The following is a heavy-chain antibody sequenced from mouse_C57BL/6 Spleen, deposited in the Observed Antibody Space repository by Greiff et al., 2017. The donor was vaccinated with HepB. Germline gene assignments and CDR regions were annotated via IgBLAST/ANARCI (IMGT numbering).Heavy chain of an antibody. CDR2: IYPGNSDT. J-gene: IGHJ2*01. V-gene: IGHV1-5*01. D-gene: IGHD1-1*01. CDR3: TRSYSGSSYPDY. Sequence: EVKLVESGTVLARPGASVKMSCKTSGYTFTSYWMHWVKQRPGQGLEWIGAIYPGNSDTSYNQKFKGKAKLTAVTSASTAYIELSSLTSEDSAVYYCTRSYSGSSYPDYWGQGTTLTVSS. CDR1: GYTFTSYW.